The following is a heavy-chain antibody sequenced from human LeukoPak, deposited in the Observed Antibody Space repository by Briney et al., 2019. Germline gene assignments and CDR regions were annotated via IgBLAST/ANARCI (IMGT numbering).Heavy chain of an antibody. CDR3: ARDSSYYFDY. CDR2: ISYSGYT. CDR1: GGSVSSSTYY. Sequence: SETLSLTCTVSGGSVSSSTYYWSWLRQPPGKGLEWLGFISYSGYTKYNPSHESRITISVDTSRNQFSLKLSSVTAADTAVYYCARDSSYYFDYWGQGTLVTVSS. D-gene: IGHD6-6*01. V-gene: IGHV4-61*01. J-gene: IGHJ4*02.